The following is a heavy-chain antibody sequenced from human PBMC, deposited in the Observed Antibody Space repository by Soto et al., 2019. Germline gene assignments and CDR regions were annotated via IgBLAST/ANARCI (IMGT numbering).Heavy chain of an antibody. D-gene: IGHD6-19*01. CDR2: INPNGGST. J-gene: IGHJ4*02. CDR1: GYTITSYL. Sequence: QVQLVQSGAEVKKPGASVKVSCKASGYTITSYLIHWMRQAPGQGLEWMGIINPNGGSTNYARKFQGRVTMTRDTSPSTFYMELSGLRSEDTAMYYCYRGSRPQLDYWGQGTLVTVSS. V-gene: IGHV1-46*03. CDR3: YRGSRPQLDY.